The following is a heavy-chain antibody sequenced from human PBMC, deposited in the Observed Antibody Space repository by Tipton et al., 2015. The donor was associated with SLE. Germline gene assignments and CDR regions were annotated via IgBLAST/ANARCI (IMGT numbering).Heavy chain of an antibody. D-gene: IGHD3-10*01. Sequence: GLVKPSGTVSLTCTVSGGSITSGSYYWSWIRQPAGKGLEWIGRIFTSGSTSYNPSLKSRVTISVDTSKNQFSLKLSSVTAADTAVYYCARDPWPGPVDYWGQGTLVTVSS. J-gene: IGHJ4*02. CDR3: ARDPWPGPVDY. V-gene: IGHV4-61*02. CDR2: IFTSGST. CDR1: GGSITSGSYY.